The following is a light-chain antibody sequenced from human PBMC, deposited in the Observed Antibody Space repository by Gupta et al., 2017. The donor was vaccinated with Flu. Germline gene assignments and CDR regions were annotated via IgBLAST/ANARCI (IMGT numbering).Light chain of an antibody. CDR2: GAS. CDR3: QQEGSSPQT. V-gene: IGKV3-20*01. CDR1: QSVSSSY. Sequence: EIVLPQSPGTLSLSRGQSATLSCRASQSVSSSYLAWYQQKPGQAPRLLIYGASSRATGIPDRFSGSGSGTDFTLTISRLEPEDFAVYYCQQEGSSPQTFGQGTKVEIK. J-gene: IGKJ1*01.